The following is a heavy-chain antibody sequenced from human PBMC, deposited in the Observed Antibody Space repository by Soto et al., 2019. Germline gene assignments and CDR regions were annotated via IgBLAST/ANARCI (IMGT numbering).Heavy chain of an antibody. CDR2: ISYDGSSE. Sequence: VGSLRLSCAASGFTFSSYAMHWVRQAPGKGLEWVAVISYDGSSEFSADSVKGRFTISRDNSKNTLNQQMNNLRDDDTTVYYRAKERSTTLFGVVFRHFDYWGQGTLVSVYS. CDR3: AKERSTTLFGVVFRHFDY. CDR1: GFTFSSYA. V-gene: IGHV3-30-3*02. D-gene: IGHD3-3*01. J-gene: IGHJ4*02.